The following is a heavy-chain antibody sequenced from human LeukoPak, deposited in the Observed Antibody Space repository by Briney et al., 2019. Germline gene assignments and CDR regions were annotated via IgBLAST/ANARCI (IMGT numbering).Heavy chain of an antibody. CDR3: ASPGDMDV. D-gene: IGHD3-10*01. CDR1: GFTISSNY. V-gene: IGHV3-66*01. Sequence: GGSLRLSCAASGFTISSNYMNWVRQAPGKGLEWVSAIYGGGSPYYADSVKGRFTISRDNSKNTLYLQMNSLRAEDTAVYYCASPGDMDVWGQGTTVTVSS. CDR2: IYGGGSP. J-gene: IGHJ6*02.